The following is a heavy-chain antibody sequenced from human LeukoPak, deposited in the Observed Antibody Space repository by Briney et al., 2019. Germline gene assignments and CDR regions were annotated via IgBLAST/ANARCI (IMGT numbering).Heavy chain of an antibody. Sequence: PGGSLRLSCAASGFTFSSCEMNWVRQAPGKGLEWVSYISSSGSTIYYADSVKGRFTISRDNAKNSLYLQMNSPRAEDTAVYYCARDLAYYYDRNYDWGQGTLVTVSS. V-gene: IGHV3-48*03. CDR1: GFTFSSCE. J-gene: IGHJ4*02. D-gene: IGHD3-22*01. CDR2: ISSSGSTI. CDR3: ARDLAYYYDRNYD.